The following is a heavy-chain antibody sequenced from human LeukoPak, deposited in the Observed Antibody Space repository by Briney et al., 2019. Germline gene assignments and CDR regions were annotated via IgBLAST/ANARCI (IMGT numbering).Heavy chain of an antibody. CDR2: IKQDGSEK. CDR3: ARDSFWSGSVPGY. Sequence: PGGSLRLSCAASGFTFSSYWMSWVRQAPGKGLEWVANIKQDGSEKYYVDSVKVRFTISRDNAKNSLYLQMNSLRAEDTAVYYCARDSFWSGSVPGYWGQGTLVTVSS. CDR1: GFTFSSYW. D-gene: IGHD3-3*01. V-gene: IGHV3-7*01. J-gene: IGHJ4*02.